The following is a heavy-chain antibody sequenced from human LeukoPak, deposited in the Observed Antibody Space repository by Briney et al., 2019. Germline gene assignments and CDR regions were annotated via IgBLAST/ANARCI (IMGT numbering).Heavy chain of an antibody. J-gene: IGHJ4*02. CDR2: MNPNSGNT. CDR3: ARALRDFDWLPYPGDY. V-gene: IGHV1-8*01. D-gene: IGHD3-9*01. CDR1: GYTFTSYD. Sequence: ASVKVSCKASGYTFTSYDINWVRQATGQGLEWMGWMNPNSGNTGYAQKFQGRVTMTRNTSISTACMELSSLRSEDTVVYYCARALRDFDWLPYPGDYWGQGTLVTVSS.